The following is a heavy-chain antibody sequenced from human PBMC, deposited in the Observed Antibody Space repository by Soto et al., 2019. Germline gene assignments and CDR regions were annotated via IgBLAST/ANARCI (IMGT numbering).Heavy chain of an antibody. CDR3: ASMGYHYGSGSYPLDY. CDR2: IYHSGST. J-gene: IGHJ4*02. Sequence: TSETLSLTCAVSGGSISSGGYSWSWIRQPPGKGLEWIGYIYHSGSTYYNPSLRSRVTISVDRSKNQFSLKLSSVTAADTAVYYCASMGYHYGSGSYPLDYWGQGTLVTVSS. D-gene: IGHD3-10*01. CDR1: GGSISSGGYS. V-gene: IGHV4-30-2*01.